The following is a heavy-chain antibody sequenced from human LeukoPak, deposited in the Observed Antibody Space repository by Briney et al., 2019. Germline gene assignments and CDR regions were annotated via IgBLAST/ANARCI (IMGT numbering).Heavy chain of an antibody. D-gene: IGHD3-10*01. CDR3: ARDALVGSGTDY. CDR1: GGSFSGYY. V-gene: IGHV4-34*01. CDR2: INHSGST. J-gene: IGHJ4*02. Sequence: SETLSLTCAVYGGSFSGYYWSWIRQPPGKGLEWIGEINHSGSTNYNPSLKSRVTISVDTSKNQFSLKLSSVTAADTAVYYCARDALVGSGTDYWGQGTLVTVSS.